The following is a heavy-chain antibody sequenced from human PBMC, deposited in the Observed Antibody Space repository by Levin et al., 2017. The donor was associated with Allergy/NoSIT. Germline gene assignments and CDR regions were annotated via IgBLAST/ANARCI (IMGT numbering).Heavy chain of an antibody. D-gene: IGHD5-18*01. J-gene: IGHJ4*02. V-gene: IGHV3-30*18. Sequence: PGGSLRLSCAASGFTFSSYGMHWVRQAPGKGLEWVAVISYDGSNKYYADSVKGRFTISRDNSKNTLYLQMNSLRAEDTAVYYCAKDGLRGYSYGYVGYWGQGTLVTVSS. CDR3: AKDGLRGYSYGYVGY. CDR1: GFTFSSYG. CDR2: ISYDGSNK.